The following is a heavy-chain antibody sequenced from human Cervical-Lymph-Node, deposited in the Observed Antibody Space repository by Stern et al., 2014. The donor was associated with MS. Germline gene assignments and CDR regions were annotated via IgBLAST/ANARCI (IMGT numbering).Heavy chain of an antibody. D-gene: IGHD6-19*01. CDR1: DYTFASYG. CDR2: VTANSGNT. Sequence: VQLEESGAEVKKPGASVKVSCKAPDYTFASYGITWVRQAPGHGLEWLGWVTANSGNTYYGQSLQGRVTMTADTSTTTAYLELRSLRSDDTAVYYCARVAADTFDFWGQGTQVIVSS. J-gene: IGHJ4*02. V-gene: IGHV1-18*01. CDR3: ARVAADTFDF.